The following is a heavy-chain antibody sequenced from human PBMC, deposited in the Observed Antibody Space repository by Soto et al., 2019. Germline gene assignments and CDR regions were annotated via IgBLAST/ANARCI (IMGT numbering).Heavy chain of an antibody. CDR1: GDSISSGDYY. V-gene: IGHV4-30-4*01. CDR2: IYYSGNT. CDR3: ARGQFGYDF. D-gene: IGHD5-12*01. J-gene: IGHJ4*02. Sequence: SETLSLTCTVSGDSISSGDYYWILIRQPPGKGLEWIGCIYYSGNTYYNPSLKRRFSISVDTSTNQFSLNLYSVTAADTAVYYGARGQFGYDFCGQGAQVTVSS.